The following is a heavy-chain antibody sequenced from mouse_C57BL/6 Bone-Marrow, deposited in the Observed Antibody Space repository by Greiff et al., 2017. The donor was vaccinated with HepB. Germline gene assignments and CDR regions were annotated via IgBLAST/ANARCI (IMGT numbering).Heavy chain of an antibody. J-gene: IGHJ4*01. CDR1: GYTFTSYW. V-gene: IGHV1-64*01. CDR3: AEDSNYAMDY. Sequence: QVHVKQPGAELVKPGASVKLSCKASGYTFTSYWMHWVKQRPGQGLEWIGMIHPNSGSTNYNEKFKSKATLTVDKSSSTAYMQLSSLTSEDSAVYYCAEDSNYAMDYWGQGTSVTVSS. D-gene: IGHD2-5*01. CDR2: IHPNSGST.